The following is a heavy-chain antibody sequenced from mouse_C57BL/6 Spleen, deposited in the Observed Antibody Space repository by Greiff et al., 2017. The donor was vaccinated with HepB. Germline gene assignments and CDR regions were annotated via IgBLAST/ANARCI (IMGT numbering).Heavy chain of an antibody. V-gene: IGHV1-72*01. Sequence: QVQLKQPGAELVKPGASVKLSCKASGYTFTSYWMHWVKQRPGRGLEWIGRIDPNSGGTKYNEKFKSKATLTVDKPSSTAYMQLSLLPSEDSAVYYCARYGSSYAGFAYWGQVTLVTVSA. CDR3: ARYGSSYAGFAY. D-gene: IGHD1-1*01. J-gene: IGHJ3*01. CDR1: GYTFTSYW. CDR2: IDPNSGGT.